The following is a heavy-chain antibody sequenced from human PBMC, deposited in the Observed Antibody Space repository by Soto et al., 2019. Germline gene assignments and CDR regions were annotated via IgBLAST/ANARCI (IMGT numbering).Heavy chain of an antibody. CDR1: GYTLTNYG. V-gene: IGHV1-18*01. D-gene: IGHD3-10*01. Sequence: ASVKVSCQVSGYTLTNYGIGWVRQAPGQGLEWMGWITAYNGDANYAQKLQGRVTMTTDTSTSTAYIELRSLRSDDTAVYYCARGMIRGINYYFDFWGQGALVTVSS. CDR2: ITAYNGDA. J-gene: IGHJ4*02. CDR3: ARGMIRGINYYFDF.